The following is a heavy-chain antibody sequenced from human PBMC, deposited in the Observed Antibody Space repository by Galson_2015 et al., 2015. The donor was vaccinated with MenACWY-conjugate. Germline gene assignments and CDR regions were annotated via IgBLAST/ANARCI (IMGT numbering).Heavy chain of an antibody. D-gene: IGHD3-16*01. CDR2: IYPGDSDT. Sequence: QSGAEVKKPGESLKISCTGSGYRFRSYWIGWVRLMPGKGLEWMGIIYPGDSDTRYSPSFQGQVSMSVDRTISTAYLQWYSLKASDTPIYYCARRGGDYYSGMDVWGQGTTVIVSS. CDR3: ARRGGDYYSGMDV. J-gene: IGHJ6*02. V-gene: IGHV5-51*01. CDR1: GYRFRSYW.